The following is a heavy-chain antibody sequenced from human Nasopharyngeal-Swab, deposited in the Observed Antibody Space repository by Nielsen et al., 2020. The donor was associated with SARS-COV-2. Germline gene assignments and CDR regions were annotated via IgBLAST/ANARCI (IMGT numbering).Heavy chain of an antibody. CDR2: ISSTGSTI. J-gene: IGHJ4*02. CDR1: GFTFSAYD. CDR3: ARDTNTYGGNQPDY. V-gene: IGHV3-48*03. D-gene: IGHD4-23*01. Sequence: GESLKISCAASGFTFSAYDMNWVRQAPGKGLEWVSYISSTGSTINYADSVKGRVTISRDNAKNSLYLQMNSLRAEDTAVYYCARDTNTYGGNQPDYWGQGTLVTVSS.